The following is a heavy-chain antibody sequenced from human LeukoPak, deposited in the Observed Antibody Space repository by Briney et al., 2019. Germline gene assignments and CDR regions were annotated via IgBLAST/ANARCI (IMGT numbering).Heavy chain of an antibody. D-gene: IGHD3-22*01. J-gene: IGHJ4*02. CDR3: AKTLSSGYLFDY. CDR1: GFTFSSYA. V-gene: IGHV3-23*01. CDR2: ISGSGLST. Sequence: GGSLRLSCAASGFTFSSYAMSWVRQAPGKGLEWVSAISGSGLSTYYADCVKGRFTISRDNSQNTLYLQMNSLRAEDTAVYYCAKTLSSGYLFDYWGQGTLVTVSS.